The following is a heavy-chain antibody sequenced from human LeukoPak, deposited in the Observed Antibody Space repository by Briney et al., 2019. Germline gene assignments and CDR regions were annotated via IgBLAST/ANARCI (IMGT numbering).Heavy chain of an antibody. V-gene: IGHV3-15*01. J-gene: IGHJ4*02. CDR3: TTLKATWGY. CDR2: IKSNTDGGTT. D-gene: IGHD7-27*01. CDR1: GFTFSDAW. Sequence: GGSLILSCAASGFTFSDAWMSWVRQAPGKGLEWVGRIKSNTDGGTTDYAAPVKGRFTISRDDSKNTLHLQMNSLKTEDTAVYYCTTLKATWGYWGQGTLVTVSS.